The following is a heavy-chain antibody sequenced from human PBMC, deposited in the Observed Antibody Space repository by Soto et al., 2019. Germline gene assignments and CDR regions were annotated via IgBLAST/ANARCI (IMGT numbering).Heavy chain of an antibody. D-gene: IGHD2-2*01. Sequence: SDTLSLTCTVCGDSISSYYWSWIRQPAGKGLEWIGRIYTSGSTNYNPSLKSRVTMSVDTSKNQFSLKLSSVTAADTAVYYCARACSSNSCYDVFDYWGQGTLVTVSS. CDR3: ARACSSNSCYDVFDY. J-gene: IGHJ4*02. V-gene: IGHV4-4*07. CDR1: GDSISSYY. CDR2: IYTSGST.